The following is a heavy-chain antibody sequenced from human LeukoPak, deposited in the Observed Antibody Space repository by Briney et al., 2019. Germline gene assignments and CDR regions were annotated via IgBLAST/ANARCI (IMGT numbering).Heavy chain of an antibody. Sequence: GGSLRLSCAASRFTFSRNAMNWVRQAPGKGLEWVSAISGSGGSTYYADSVKGRFTISRDNSKNTLYLQMNSLRAEDTAVYYCAKDMGYCSSTSCHGWFDPWGQGTLVTVSS. V-gene: IGHV3-23*01. D-gene: IGHD2-2*01. J-gene: IGHJ5*02. CDR1: RFTFSRNA. CDR3: AKDMGYCSSTSCHGWFDP. CDR2: ISGSGGST.